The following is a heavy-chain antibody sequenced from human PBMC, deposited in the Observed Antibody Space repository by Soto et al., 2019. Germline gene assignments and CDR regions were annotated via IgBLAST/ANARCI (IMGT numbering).Heavy chain of an antibody. V-gene: IGHV3-48*03. CDR1: GFTFSSYE. J-gene: IGHJ3*02. CDR2: ISSSGSTI. Sequence: GGSLRLSCAASGFTFSSYEMNWVRQAPGKGLEWVSYISSSGSTIYYADSVKGRFTISRDNAKNSLYLQMNSLRAEDTAVYYCASVYYGDILTGADAFDIWGQGTM. CDR3: ASVYYGDILTGADAFDI. D-gene: IGHD3-9*01.